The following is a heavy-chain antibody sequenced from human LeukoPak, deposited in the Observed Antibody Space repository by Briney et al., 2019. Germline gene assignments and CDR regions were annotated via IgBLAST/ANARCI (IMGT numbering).Heavy chain of an antibody. CDR1: GYTFTGYY. J-gene: IGHJ4*02. CDR2: INPNSGGT. CDR3: ARTIAAAGDTNFDY. D-gene: IGHD6-13*01. Sequence: ASVKVSFTASGYTFTGYYMHWVRQAPGQGLEWMGWINPNSGGTNYAQKFQGRVTMTRDTSISTAYMELSRLRSDDTAVYYCARTIAAAGDTNFDYWGQGTLVTVSS. V-gene: IGHV1-2*02.